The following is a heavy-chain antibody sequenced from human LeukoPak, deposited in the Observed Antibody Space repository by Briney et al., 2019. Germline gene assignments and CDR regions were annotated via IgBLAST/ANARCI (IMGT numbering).Heavy chain of an antibody. CDR3: ARDFTY. CDR1: GGSVSSGSYY. CDR2: IYYSGST. J-gene: IGHJ4*02. Sequence: SETLSLTCTVSGGSVSSGSYYWSWIRQPPGKGLEWIGYIYYSGSTNYNPSLESRVTISVDTSKNQFSLKLSSVTAADTAVYYCARDFTYWGQGTLVTVSS. V-gene: IGHV4-61*01.